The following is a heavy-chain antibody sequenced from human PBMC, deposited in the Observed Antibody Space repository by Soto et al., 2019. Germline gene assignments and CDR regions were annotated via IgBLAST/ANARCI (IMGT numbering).Heavy chain of an antibody. V-gene: IGHV1-69*12. CDR3: ARDDDRPQLGGNYYYILDV. J-gene: IGHJ6*02. Sequence: QVQLEQSGAEVKKPGSSVKVSCKASGGTVRSAGISWVRQAPGQGLEWMGGIMPVFRTPDYAQKFQGRVTITADESTNTAYMELSGLRSDDTAVYYCARDDDRPQLGGNYYYILDVWAQGTTITVSS. CDR1: GGTVRSAG. D-gene: IGHD3-3*02. CDR2: IMPVFRTP.